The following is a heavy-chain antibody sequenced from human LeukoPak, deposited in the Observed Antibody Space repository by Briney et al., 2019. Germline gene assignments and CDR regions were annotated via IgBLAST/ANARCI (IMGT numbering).Heavy chain of an antibody. Sequence: SQTLSLTCTVSGGSISSGSYYWSWIRQPAGKGLEWIGRIYTSGSTNYNPSLKSRVTISVDTSKNQFSLKLSSVTAADTAVYYCARVVRVAATSSAANDAFDIWGQGTMVTVSS. D-gene: IGHD2-15*01. CDR3: ARVVRVAATSSAANDAFDI. V-gene: IGHV4-61*02. J-gene: IGHJ3*02. CDR2: IYTSGST. CDR1: GGSISSGSYY.